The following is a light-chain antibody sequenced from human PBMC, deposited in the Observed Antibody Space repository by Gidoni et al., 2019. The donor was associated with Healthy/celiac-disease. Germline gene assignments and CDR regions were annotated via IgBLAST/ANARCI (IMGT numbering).Light chain of an antibody. CDR3: QQYNSYST. CDR2: KAS. J-gene: IGKJ1*01. V-gene: IGKV1-5*03. CDR1: QSISSW. Sequence: DIQMTPSPSTLSASVGDRVTITCRASQSISSWLAWYQQKPGKAPKLLIYKASSLESGVPSRFSDSGSGTEFTLTISSLQPDDFATYYCQQYNSYSTFGQGTKVEIK.